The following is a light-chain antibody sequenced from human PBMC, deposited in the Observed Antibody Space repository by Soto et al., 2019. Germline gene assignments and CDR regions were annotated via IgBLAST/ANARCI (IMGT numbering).Light chain of an antibody. J-gene: IGKJ1*01. V-gene: IGKV1-5*01. CDR1: QSISFS. Sequence: MQMTQSPSTLPAFVGDRLTITCRASQSISFSLAWYQQKAGKAPKLLIYAASSLQSGVPSRFSGSGSGTEFTLTISSLQPDDFAAYYCQQYETYPWTFGQGTKVDIK. CDR2: AAS. CDR3: QQYETYPWT.